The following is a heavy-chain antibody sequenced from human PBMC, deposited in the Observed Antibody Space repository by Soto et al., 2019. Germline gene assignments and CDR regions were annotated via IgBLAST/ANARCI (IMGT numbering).Heavy chain of an antibody. J-gene: IGHJ4*03. D-gene: IGHD5-18*01. CDR2: ISYDGSNK. CDR3: AKDRGSARYSIGDY. CDR1: GFTFSSYG. V-gene: IGHV3-30*18. Sequence: GGSLGLSCAASGFTFSSYGMHWVRQAPGKGLEWVAVISYDGSNKYYADSVKGRFTISRDKSKNTLYLQMNSLRAEDTALYYCAKDRGSARYSIGDYWGQGTMVTVSS.